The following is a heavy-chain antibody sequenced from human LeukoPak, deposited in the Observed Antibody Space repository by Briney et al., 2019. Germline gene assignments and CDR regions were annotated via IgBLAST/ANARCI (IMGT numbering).Heavy chain of an antibody. CDR2: MNPNSGNT. D-gene: IGHD6-19*01. CDR1: GYTFTSYD. J-gene: IGHJ4*02. V-gene: IGHV1-8*01. CDR3: AREISGWYKVDY. Sequence: ASVKVSCKASGYTFTSYDINWVRQATGQGLEWMGWMNPNSGNTGYAQKFQGRVTMTRNTSISTAYMELSSLRSEDTAVYYCAREISGWYKVDYWGQGTLVTVSS.